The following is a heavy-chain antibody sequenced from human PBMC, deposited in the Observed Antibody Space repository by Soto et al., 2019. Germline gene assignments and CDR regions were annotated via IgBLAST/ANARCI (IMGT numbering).Heavy chain of an antibody. Sequence: EASVKVSCKASGYTFTGYYMHWARQATGQGLEWMGWINPNSGGTNYAQKFQGRVTISVDRSITTTYLQWNTLQASDTATYYCTRGAERTVHPTVQRHLDWVCGHWRQGTPDTVSS. D-gene: IGHD3-9*01. CDR1: GYTFTGYY. V-gene: IGHV1-2*02. CDR3: TRGAERTVHPTVQRHLDWVCGH. J-gene: IGHJ4*02. CDR2: INPNSGGT.